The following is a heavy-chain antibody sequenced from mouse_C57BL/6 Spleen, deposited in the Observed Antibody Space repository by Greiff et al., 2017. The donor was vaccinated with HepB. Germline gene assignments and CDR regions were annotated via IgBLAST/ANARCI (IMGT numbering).Heavy chain of an antibody. CDR1: GYTFTSYW. D-gene: IGHD2-4*01. V-gene: IGHV1-69*01. CDR3: ARVLDYDYAFAY. J-gene: IGHJ3*01. CDR2: IDPSDSYT. Sequence: QVQLQQPGAELVMPGASVKLSCKASGYTFTSYWMHWVKQRPGQGLEWIGEIDPSDSYTNYNQKFKGKSTLTVDKSSSTAYMQLSSLTSEDSAVYYCARVLDYDYAFAYWGQGTLVTVSA.